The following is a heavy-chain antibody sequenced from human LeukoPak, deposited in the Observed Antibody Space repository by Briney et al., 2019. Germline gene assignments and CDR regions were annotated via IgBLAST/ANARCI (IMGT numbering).Heavy chain of an antibody. CDR3: ASRAVAGPAYYGMDV. CDR2: ISAYNGNT. J-gene: IGHJ6*02. V-gene: IGHV1-18*01. CDR1: GYTFTSYG. Sequence: ASVKVSCKASGYTFTSYGISWVRQAPGQGLEWMGWISAYNGNTNYAQKLQGRVTMTTDTSTSTAYMELRSLRSDDTAVYYCASRAVAGPAYYGMDVWGQGTTVTVSS. D-gene: IGHD6-19*01.